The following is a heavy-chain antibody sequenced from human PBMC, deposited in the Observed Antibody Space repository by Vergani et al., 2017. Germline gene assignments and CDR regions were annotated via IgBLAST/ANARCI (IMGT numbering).Heavy chain of an antibody. J-gene: IGHJ4*02. CDR1: GFTFSSYS. Sequence: VQLVESGGGLVKPGGSLRLSCAASGFTFSSYSMNWVRQAPGKGLEWVSSISSSSSYIYYADSVKGRFTISRDNAKNSLYLQMNSLRAEDTAVYYCARDLSAYEDKTVPAAISQREYYFDYWGQGTLVTVSS. CDR2: ISSSSSYI. CDR3: ARDLSAYEDKTVPAAISQREYYFDY. D-gene: IGHD2-2*02. V-gene: IGHV3-21*01.